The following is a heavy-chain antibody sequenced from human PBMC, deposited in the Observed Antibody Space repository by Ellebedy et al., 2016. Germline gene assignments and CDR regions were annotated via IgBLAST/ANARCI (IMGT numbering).Heavy chain of an antibody. CDR2: IYPGDSDT. J-gene: IGHJ4*02. Sequence: GGSLRLSCKASGYSFTNYWIGWVRQMPGKGLEWMGIIYPGDSDTRYSPSFQGQVTISADKSISTAYLQWSSLKASDTAMYYCARGGSGGSRSYYFDYWGQGTLVTVSS. D-gene: IGHD2-8*02. CDR1: GYSFTNYW. CDR3: ARGGSGGSRSYYFDY. V-gene: IGHV5-51*01.